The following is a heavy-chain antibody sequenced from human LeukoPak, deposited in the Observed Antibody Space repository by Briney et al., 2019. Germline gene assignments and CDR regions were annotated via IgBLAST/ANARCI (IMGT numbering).Heavy chain of an antibody. CDR1: GFTFSDYY. D-gene: IGHD2-15*01. Sequence: GGSLRLSCAASGFTFSDYYMSWIRQAPGKGLEWVANIKGDGSERYYVDSVKGRFTISRDNAKNSLHLQMNSLRAEDTAVYYCAKDFARYWGQGTLVTVSS. CDR3: AKDFARY. CDR2: IKGDGSER. V-gene: IGHV3-7*01. J-gene: IGHJ4*02.